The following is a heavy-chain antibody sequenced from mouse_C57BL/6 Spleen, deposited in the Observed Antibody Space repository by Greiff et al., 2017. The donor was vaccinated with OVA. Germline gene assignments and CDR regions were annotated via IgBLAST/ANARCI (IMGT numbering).Heavy chain of an antibody. V-gene: IGHV5-9*01. CDR1: GFTFSSYT. D-gene: IGHD2-4*01. J-gene: IGHJ2*01. CDR3: ARQDYPSYFDY. CDR2: ISGGGGNT. Sequence: EVHLVESGGGLVKPGGSLKLSCAASGFTFSSYTMSWVRQTPEKRLEWVATISGGGGNTYYPDSVKGRFTISRDNAKNTLYLQMSSLRSEDTALYYCARQDYPSYFDYWGQGTTLTVSS.